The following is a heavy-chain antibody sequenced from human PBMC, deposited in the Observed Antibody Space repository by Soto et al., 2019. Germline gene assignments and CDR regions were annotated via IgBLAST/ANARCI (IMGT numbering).Heavy chain of an antibody. Sequence: QLQLQESGPGLVKPSETLSLTCTVSGGSISSSSYYWGWIRQPPGEGLEWIGSIYYSGSTYYNPSLTSRVSLSVETPKNRCSLKLSSVTAADTAVYYCASRRYSSSWSSFWGQGTLVTVSS. J-gene: IGHJ4*02. CDR3: ASRRYSSSWSSF. D-gene: IGHD6-13*01. CDR1: GGSISSSSYY. V-gene: IGHV4-39*01. CDR2: IYYSGST.